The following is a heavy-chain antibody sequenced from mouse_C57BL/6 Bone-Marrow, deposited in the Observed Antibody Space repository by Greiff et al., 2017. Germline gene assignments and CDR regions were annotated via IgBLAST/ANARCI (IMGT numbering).Heavy chain of an antibody. CDR3: ARGYYDYEDWYFDV. Sequence: EVKLQESGPGLVKPSQSLSLTCSVTGYSITSGYYWNWIRQFPGNKLEWMGYISYDGSNNYNPSLKNRISITRDTSKNQFFLKLNSVTTEDTATYYCARGYYDYEDWYFDVWGTGTTVTVSS. V-gene: IGHV3-6*01. J-gene: IGHJ1*03. D-gene: IGHD2-4*01. CDR1: GYSITSGYY. CDR2: ISYDGSN.